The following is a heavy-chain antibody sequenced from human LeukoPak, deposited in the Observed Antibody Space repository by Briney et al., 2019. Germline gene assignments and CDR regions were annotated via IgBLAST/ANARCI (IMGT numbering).Heavy chain of an antibody. CDR1: GFTFSSHA. J-gene: IGHJ4*02. CDR3: AKHLTVVVTAPLDF. V-gene: IGHV3-23*01. Sequence: GGSLRLSCAASGFTFSSHAMSWGRQAPGKGLEWVSVVSGSADSTYYADSVRGRFTIYRDNSKNTLYLQMNRLRAEDTALYYCAKHLTVVVTAPLDFWGQGTLVTVSS. CDR2: VSGSADST. D-gene: IGHD2-21*02.